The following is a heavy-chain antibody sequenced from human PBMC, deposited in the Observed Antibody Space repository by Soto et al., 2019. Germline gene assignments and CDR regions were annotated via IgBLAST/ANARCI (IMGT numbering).Heavy chain of an antibody. CDR1: GFTFSSYA. CDR2: ISGSGGST. CDR3: AKDKRFLDY. Sequence: EVQLLESGGGLVQPGGSLRLSCAASGFTFSSYAMSWVRQAQGKGLEWVSAISGSGGSTYYTDSVKGRFSISRDNSKNTLYLQMNSLRAEDTAGYYCAKDKRFLDYWGQGTLVTVSS. J-gene: IGHJ4*02. D-gene: IGHD3-3*01. V-gene: IGHV3-23*01.